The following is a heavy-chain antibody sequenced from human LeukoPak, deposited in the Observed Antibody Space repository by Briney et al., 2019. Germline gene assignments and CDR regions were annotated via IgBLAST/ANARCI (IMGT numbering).Heavy chain of an antibody. V-gene: IGHV4-31*03. CDR3: ARAPYSSSSVDY. CDR1: GGSISSGGYF. CDR2: IYYSGST. D-gene: IGHD6-6*01. J-gene: IGHJ4*02. Sequence: SQTLSLTCTVSGGSISSGGYFWTWIRHQPGKGLEWIGYIYYSGSTYYNPSLKSRLTISVDTSKNQFSLKLSSVTAADTAVYYCARAPYSSSSVDYWGQGTLVTVSS.